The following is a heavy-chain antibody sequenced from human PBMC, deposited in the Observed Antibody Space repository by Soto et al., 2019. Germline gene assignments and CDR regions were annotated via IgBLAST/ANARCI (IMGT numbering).Heavy chain of an antibody. CDR1: GFTFISYF. CDR3: AKDAIAVAGTPYFDY. D-gene: IGHD6-19*01. CDR2: VSGTGDNT. Sequence: GGGPRLSSAASGFTFISYFTNWIRQAPGKGLEWVSTVSGTGDNTYYADSVRGRFTISRDNSKNTLYLQMNSLRAEDAAVYYCAKDAIAVAGTPYFDYWGEGTLFTVS. V-gene: IGHV3-23*01. J-gene: IGHJ4*02.